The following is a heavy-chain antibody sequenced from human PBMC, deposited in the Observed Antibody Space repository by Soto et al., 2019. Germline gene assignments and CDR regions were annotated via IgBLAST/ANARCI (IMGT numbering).Heavy chain of an antibody. J-gene: IGHJ1*01. CDR2: ISYDGSNK. D-gene: IGHD3-10*01. CDR1: GFTFSSYA. CDR3: ARAPHTDYYGSGSYYFQH. V-gene: IGHV3-30*04. Sequence: GGSLRLSCAASGFTFSSYAMHWVRQAPGKGLEWVAVISYDGSNKYYADSVKGRFTISRDNSKNTLYLQMNSLRAEDTAVYYCARAPHTDYYGSGSYYFQHWGQGTLVTGSS.